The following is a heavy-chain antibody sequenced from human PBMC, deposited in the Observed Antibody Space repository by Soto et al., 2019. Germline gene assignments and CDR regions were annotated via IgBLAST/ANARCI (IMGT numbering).Heavy chain of an antibody. CDR2: IYYSGST. J-gene: IGHJ3*02. V-gene: IGHV4-30-4*01. Sequence: QVQLQESGPGLVKPSQTLSLTCTVSGGSISSGDYYWSWIRQPPGKGLEWIGYIYYSGSTYYNPSLKSRVTISVDTPKYQFSLKLSSVTAADTAVYYCARVTIRGGKGHGAFDIWGQGTMVTVSS. CDR1: GGSISSGDYY. CDR3: ARVTIRGGKGHGAFDI. D-gene: IGHD3-10*01.